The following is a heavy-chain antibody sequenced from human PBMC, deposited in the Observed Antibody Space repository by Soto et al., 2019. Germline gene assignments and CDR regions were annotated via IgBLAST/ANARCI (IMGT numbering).Heavy chain of an antibody. J-gene: IGHJ5*02. D-gene: IGHD1-26*01. CDR3: AIGGGSYFYNWFEP. CDR1: GFSFSKYK. Sequence: GESLKISCEGSGFSFSKYKIGWVRQMPGKGLEWMGIINPGDSDTRYSPSFQGQVTISADKSISTAYLQWSSLKASDTAMYYCAIGGGSYFYNWFEPWGQGTLVTVSS. CDR2: INPGDSDT. V-gene: IGHV5-51*01.